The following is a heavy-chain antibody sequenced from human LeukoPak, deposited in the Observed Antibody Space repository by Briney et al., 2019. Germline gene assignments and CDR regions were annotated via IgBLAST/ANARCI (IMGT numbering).Heavy chain of an antibody. D-gene: IGHD6-13*01. V-gene: IGHV1-8*01. CDR3: ARRPYSSSWYFNYYYYYMDV. CDR1: GYTFTSYD. Sequence: ASVKVSCKASGYTFTSYDTNWVRQATGQGLEWMGWMNPNSGNTGYAQKFQGRVTMTRNTSISTAYMELSSLRSEDTAVYYCARRPYSSSWYFNYYYYYMDVWGKGTTVTVSS. CDR2: MNPNSGNT. J-gene: IGHJ6*03.